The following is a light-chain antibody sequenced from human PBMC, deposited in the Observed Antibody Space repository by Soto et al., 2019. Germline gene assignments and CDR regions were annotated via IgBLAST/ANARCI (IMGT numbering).Light chain of an antibody. V-gene: IGKV1-5*03. Sequence: DIQQTQSPSTLSASVGDRVTITCRASQSISSWLAWYQQKPGKAPKFLIYKTSNLESGVPSRFSGSGSGTEFTLTISSLQPDDFATYYCQYYNNYCWTFGQGTKVEIK. J-gene: IGKJ1*01. CDR1: QSISSW. CDR2: KTS. CDR3: QYYNNYCWT.